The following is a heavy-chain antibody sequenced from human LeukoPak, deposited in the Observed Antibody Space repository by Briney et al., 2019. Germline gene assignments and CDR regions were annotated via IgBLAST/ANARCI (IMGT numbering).Heavy chain of an antibody. D-gene: IGHD5-18*01. CDR3: AREPWTAYYYYGMDV. CDR2: IYSGGST. V-gene: IGHV3-53*01. J-gene: IGHJ6*02. CDR1: GFTVSSNY. Sequence: GGSLRLSCAASGFTVSSNYMSWVRQAPGKGLEWVSVIYSGGSTYYADSVKGRFTISRDNSKNTLYLQMSSLRAEDTAVYYCAREPWTAYYYYGMDVWGQGTTVTVSS.